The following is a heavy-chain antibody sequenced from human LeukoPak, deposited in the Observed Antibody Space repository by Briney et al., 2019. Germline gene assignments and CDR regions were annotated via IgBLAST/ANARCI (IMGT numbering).Heavy chain of an antibody. Sequence: GGSLRLSCAASGFTFSRYSMNWVRQAPGKGLEWVAFIRHDGSNKYYADSVKGRFTISRDNSKNTLYLQMNSLRAEDTAVYYCAKSDYGDYELDYWGQGTLVTVSS. CDR2: IRHDGSNK. D-gene: IGHD4-17*01. J-gene: IGHJ4*02. CDR3: AKSDYGDYELDY. V-gene: IGHV3-30*02. CDR1: GFTFSRYS.